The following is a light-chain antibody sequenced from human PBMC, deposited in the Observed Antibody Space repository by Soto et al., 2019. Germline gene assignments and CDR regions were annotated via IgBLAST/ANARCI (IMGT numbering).Light chain of an antibody. CDR3: SSYAGSTMLV. CDR1: SSDVGGYNF. CDR2: EVS. J-gene: IGLJ2*01. V-gene: IGLV2-8*01. Sequence: QSVLTQPPFASGSPGQSVIISCTGTSSDVGGYNFVSWYQQHPGKAPQLMIYEVSKRPSGVPDRFSGSKSGNTASLTVSGLQAEDEADYYCSSYAGSTMLVFGGGTKLTVL.